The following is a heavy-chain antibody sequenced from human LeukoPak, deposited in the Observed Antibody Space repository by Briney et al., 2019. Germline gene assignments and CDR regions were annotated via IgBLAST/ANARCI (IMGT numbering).Heavy chain of an antibody. CDR2: ISDSGTTI. CDR3: VKDRYTTGRPVDY. CDR1: GFTFRSYE. D-gene: IGHD1-14*01. V-gene: IGHV3-48*03. J-gene: IGHJ4*02. Sequence: PGGSLRLSCAASGFTFRSYEMNWVRQAPGKGLEWISYISDSGTTIYYADSVEGRFTISRDNAGDSLYLRMNSLRAEDTAVYYCVKDRYTTGRPVDYWGQGTLVTVSS.